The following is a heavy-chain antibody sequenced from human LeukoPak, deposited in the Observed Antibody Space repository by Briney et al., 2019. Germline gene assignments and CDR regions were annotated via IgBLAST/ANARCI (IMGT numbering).Heavy chain of an antibody. CDR1: GFDFSVYS. Sequence: GGSLRLSWAASGFDFSVYSMNWVRQAPGKGLEWISYITSDRNTIYYADSVRGRFTISRDNAKKSVYLELSNLRADDTAMYYCARSTDWFADYWGQGTLVTVSS. J-gene: IGHJ4*02. CDR2: ITSDRNTI. CDR3: ARSTDWFADY. V-gene: IGHV3-48*01. D-gene: IGHD3-10*01.